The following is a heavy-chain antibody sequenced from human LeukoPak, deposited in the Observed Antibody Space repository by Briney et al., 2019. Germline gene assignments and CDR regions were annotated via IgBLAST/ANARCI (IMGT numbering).Heavy chain of an antibody. CDR3: AKDRSSSWYSGIIDV. V-gene: IGHV3-30*02. D-gene: IGHD6-13*01. CDR2: IQSDGSNK. Sequence: QAGGSLRLSCAASGFTFSSYAMSWVRQAPGKGLEWVAFIQSDGSNKYYADSVKGRLTISRDNSKNTLYLQMNSLTTEDTAVYYCAKDRSSSWYSGIIDVWGKGTTVTVSS. J-gene: IGHJ6*04. CDR1: GFTFSSYA.